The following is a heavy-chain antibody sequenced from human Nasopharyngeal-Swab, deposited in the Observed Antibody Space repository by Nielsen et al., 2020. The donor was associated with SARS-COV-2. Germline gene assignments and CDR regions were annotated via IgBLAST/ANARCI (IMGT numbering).Heavy chain of an antibody. CDR3: AKDLRGPYFF. CDR2: IKQDGSEK. Sequence: GGSLRLSCAASGFIFRNYWMSWVRQAPGKGLEWVANIKQDGSEKYYVDSVKGRFTISRDNAKNSLYLQMNSLRAEDTAVYYCAKDLRGPYFFWGQGTLVTVSS. D-gene: IGHD2/OR15-2a*01. J-gene: IGHJ4*02. CDR1: GFIFRNYW. V-gene: IGHV3-7*01.